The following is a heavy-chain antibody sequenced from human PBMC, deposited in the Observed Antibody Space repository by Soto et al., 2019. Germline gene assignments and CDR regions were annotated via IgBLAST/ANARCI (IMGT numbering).Heavy chain of an antibody. J-gene: IGHJ6*02. D-gene: IGHD3-10*01. CDR1: GESFSGYY. Sequence: QVQLQQWGAGLLKPSETLSLTCAVYGESFSGYYWSWIRQPPGKGLEWIGEINHSGSTNYNPSLNSRVTISVDTSKNQFSLKLSSVTAADTAVYYCARRRNTMVRRVMKRGNGMDGWGQGTTVTVSS. CDR3: ARRRNTMVRRVMKRGNGMDG. CDR2: INHSGST. V-gene: IGHV4-34*01.